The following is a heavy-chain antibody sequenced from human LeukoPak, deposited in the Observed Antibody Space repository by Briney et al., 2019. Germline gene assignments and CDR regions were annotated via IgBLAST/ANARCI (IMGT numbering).Heavy chain of an antibody. D-gene: IGHD6-19*01. CDR2: MNPNSGNT. J-gene: IGHJ5*02. CDR3: ARRTVAGTYNWFDP. CDR1: GYTFTSYD. Sequence: ASVKVSCKASGYTFTSYDINWVRQATGQGLEWMGLMNPNSGNTGYAQKFQGRVTMTRNTSISTAYMELSSLRSEDTAVYYCARRTVAGTYNWFDPWGQGTLVTVSS. V-gene: IGHV1-8*01.